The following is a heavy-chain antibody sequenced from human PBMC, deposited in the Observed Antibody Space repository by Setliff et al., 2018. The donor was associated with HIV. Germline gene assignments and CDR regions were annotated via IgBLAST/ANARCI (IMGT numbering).Heavy chain of an antibody. CDR3: ARTPIAAAANYYYYYMDV. CDR1: GINFENYA. V-gene: IGHV3-23*03. J-gene: IGHJ6*03. D-gene: IGHD6-13*01. Sequence: GGSLRLSCGVAGINFENYAMAWVRQAPGKGPEWVSVISGDSSSAQSTDSVRGRFTVFRDNSINILYLHMNSLIAEDTAVYYCARTPIAAAANYYYYYMDVWGKGTTVTV. CDR2: ISGDSSSA.